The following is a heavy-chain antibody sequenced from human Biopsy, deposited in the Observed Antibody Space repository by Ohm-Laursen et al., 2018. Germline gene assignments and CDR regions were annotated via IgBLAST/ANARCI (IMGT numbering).Heavy chain of an antibody. CDR1: GDTVNKNS. CDR3: ARGGSGSGYYGMDV. J-gene: IGHJ6*02. V-gene: IGHV1-69*02. D-gene: IGHD3-10*01. Sequence: VTLSCKASGDTVNKNSIFWVRQAPGQGLEWMGRSIPIVDIVNYAQRFQGRVTMTADKSTSTAYLDLSSLISEDTAVYYCARGGSGSGYYGMDVWGQGTTVTVSS. CDR2: SIPIVDIV.